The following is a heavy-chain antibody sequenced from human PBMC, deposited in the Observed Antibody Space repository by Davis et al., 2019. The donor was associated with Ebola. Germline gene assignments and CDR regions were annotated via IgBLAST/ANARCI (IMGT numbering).Heavy chain of an antibody. Sequence: ASVKVSCKASGYTFTGYYMHWVRQAPGQGLEWMGRINPNSGGTSQAQKFQGRVTITRDTSTSTVYMELSSLRSEDTAVYYCARGPLFDFWSGYYKYYYGMDVWGQGTTVTVSS. CDR3: ARGPLFDFWSGYYKYYYGMDV. CDR2: INPNSGGT. V-gene: IGHV1-46*01. J-gene: IGHJ6*02. CDR1: GYTFTGYY. D-gene: IGHD3-3*01.